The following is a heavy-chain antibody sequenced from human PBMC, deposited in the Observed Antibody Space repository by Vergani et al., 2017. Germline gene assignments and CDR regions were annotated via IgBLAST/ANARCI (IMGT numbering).Heavy chain of an antibody. CDR3: ARVISRPAKYYYYSYMDV. J-gene: IGHJ6*03. Sequence: EVQLVESGGVVVQPGGSLRLSCAASGFTFDDYTMHWVRQAPGKGLEWVSLISWDGGSTYYADSVKGRFTISRDNAKNSLYLQMNSLRAEDTAVYYCARVISRPAKYYYYSYMDVWGKGTTVTVSS. CDR1: GFTFDDYT. CDR2: ISWDGGST. V-gene: IGHV3-43*01. D-gene: IGHD6-6*01.